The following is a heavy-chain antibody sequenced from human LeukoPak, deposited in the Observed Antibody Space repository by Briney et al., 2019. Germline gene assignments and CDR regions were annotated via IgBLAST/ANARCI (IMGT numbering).Heavy chain of an antibody. J-gene: IGHJ5*02. CDR1: GESISGYY. Sequence: SETLSLTCAVYGESISGYYWSWIRQPPGKALEWIAEINHSGNTNYNPSLKSRVTISVDTSKNQFSLKLSSVTAADTAVYYCATNYGSGTSWGQGTLVTVSS. D-gene: IGHD3-10*01. CDR2: INHSGNT. V-gene: IGHV4-34*01. CDR3: ATNYGSGTS.